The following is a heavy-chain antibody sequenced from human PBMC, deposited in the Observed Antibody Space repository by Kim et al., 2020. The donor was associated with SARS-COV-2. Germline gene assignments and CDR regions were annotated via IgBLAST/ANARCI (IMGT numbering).Heavy chain of an antibody. V-gene: IGHV4-59*01. J-gene: IGHJ4*02. D-gene: IGHD3-16*01. CDR2: IYNGGTT. CDR1: GGSISYYY. CDR3: ASQSPRGGY. Sequence: SETLSLTCTVSGGSISYYYWNWIRQPPGKGLEWIAFIYNGGTTYYNTSLKSRDTLSVDTSKNHFSLQLSSVTAADTAVYYCASQSPRGGYWGQGTLVTVS.